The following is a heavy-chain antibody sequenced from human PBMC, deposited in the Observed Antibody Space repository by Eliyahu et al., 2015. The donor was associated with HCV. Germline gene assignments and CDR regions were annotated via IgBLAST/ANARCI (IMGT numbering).Heavy chain of an antibody. CDR2: INSRDDFT. V-gene: IGHV1-46*01. CDR1: GFNXIGHN. D-gene: IGHD1-14*01. Sequence: QVQLVQSGAEVKXPGASVXVSCXASGFNXIGHNMHWVRQAPGQGLEWXGMINSRDDFTNYAQKFQGRVTMTRDMSTSTLYLEMSSLTSEDTAVYYCARDGTHWDLDYWGQGALVTVSS. CDR3: ARDGTHWDLDY. J-gene: IGHJ4*02.